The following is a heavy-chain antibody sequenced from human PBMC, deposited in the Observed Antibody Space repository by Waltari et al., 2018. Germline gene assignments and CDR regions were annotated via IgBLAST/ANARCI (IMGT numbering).Heavy chain of an antibody. CDR3: AKDRCTDGQCYTYFDY. J-gene: IGHJ4*02. CDR1: GFTFNNFA. Sequence: EVELLESGGGLVQPGGTLRLPGAASGFTFNNFAMSWVRQAPGKGLEWVSAISGSGGTTYYADSVKGRFTISRDNSRNVLYLQMNTLSAEDTAVYYCAKDRCTDGQCYTYFDYWGQGALITVSS. V-gene: IGHV3-23*01. CDR2: ISGSGGTT. D-gene: IGHD2-8*01.